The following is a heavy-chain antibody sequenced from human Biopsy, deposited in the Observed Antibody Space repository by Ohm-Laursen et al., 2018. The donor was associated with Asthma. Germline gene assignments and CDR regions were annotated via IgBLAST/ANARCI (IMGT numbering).Heavy chain of an antibody. Sequence: GTLSLTCSVSGGAIRTSGYYWGWIRQPPGKGLEWIGSMYYSGSAYYNPSLESRVTISVDTSKNQFSLKLSSVTAADTAVYFCARHQEAASYHYDGSIAYWGQGTPVTVSS. D-gene: IGHD3-22*01. CDR3: ARHQEAASYHYDGSIAY. CDR2: MYYSGSA. CDR1: GGAIRTSGYY. V-gene: IGHV4-39*01. J-gene: IGHJ4*02.